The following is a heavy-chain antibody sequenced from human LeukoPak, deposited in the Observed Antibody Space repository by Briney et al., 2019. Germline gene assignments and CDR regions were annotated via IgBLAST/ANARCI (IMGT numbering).Heavy chain of an antibody. Sequence: GGSLRLSCAASGFTFSSYAMSWVRQAPGKGLEWISAISGSGGSAYYAGSVKGRFTISRDNSKNTLYLQMNSLRAEDTAVYYCAKDRWELDSWGQGTLVTVSS. J-gene: IGHJ4*02. CDR3: AKDRWELDS. CDR2: ISGSGGSA. CDR1: GFTFSSYA. D-gene: IGHD4-23*01. V-gene: IGHV3-23*01.